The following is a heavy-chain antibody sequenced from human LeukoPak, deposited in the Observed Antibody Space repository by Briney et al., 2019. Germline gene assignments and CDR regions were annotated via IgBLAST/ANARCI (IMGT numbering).Heavy chain of an antibody. CDR2: INPNSGGT. Sequence: GASVNVSYKASGYTFTGYYMHWVRQAPGQGLEWMGWINPNSGGTNYAQKFQGRVTMTRDTSISTAYMELSRLRSDDTAVYYCARLASSSWYRWFDPWGQGTLVTVSS. J-gene: IGHJ5*02. D-gene: IGHD6-13*01. CDR3: ARLASSSWYRWFDP. CDR1: GYTFTGYY. V-gene: IGHV1-2*02.